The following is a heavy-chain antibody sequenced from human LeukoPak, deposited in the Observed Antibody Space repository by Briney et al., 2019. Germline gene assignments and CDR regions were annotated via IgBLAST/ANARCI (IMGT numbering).Heavy chain of an antibody. Sequence: GASVKVSCKASGYTFTSYGINWVRQATGQGLEWMGWMNPNSGNTGYAQKFQGRVTITRNTSISTAYMELSSLRSEDTAVYYCARGSGPVYYYYYMDVWGKGTTVTVSS. J-gene: IGHJ6*03. CDR2: MNPNSGNT. CDR1: GYTFTSYG. D-gene: IGHD3-10*01. CDR3: ARGSGPVYYYYYMDV. V-gene: IGHV1-8*03.